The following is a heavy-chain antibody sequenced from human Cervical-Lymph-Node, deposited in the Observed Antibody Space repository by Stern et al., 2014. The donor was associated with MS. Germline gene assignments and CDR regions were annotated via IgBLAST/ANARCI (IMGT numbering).Heavy chain of an antibody. V-gene: IGHV1-69*01. CDR3: ARDPPYGGNSGFVVFLY. D-gene: IGHD4-23*01. CDR2: IIPIFGTA. CDR1: GGTFSSYA. J-gene: IGHJ4*02. Sequence: VQLVESGAEVKKPGSSVKVSCKASGGTFSSYAISWVRQAPGQGIEWMGGIIPIFGTANYAQKFQGRVTITADESTSTAYMELSSLRSEDTAVYYCARDPPYGGNSGFVVFLYWGQGTLVTVSS.